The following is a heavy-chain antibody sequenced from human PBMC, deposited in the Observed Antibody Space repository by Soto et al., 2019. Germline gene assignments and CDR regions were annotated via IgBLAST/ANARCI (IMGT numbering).Heavy chain of an antibody. CDR2: IKSKTDGGTT. Sequence: RIPHHPGKRLEWVGRIKSKTDGGTTDNAAPVKGRFTISRDDSRNTLYLQMNSLKTEDTAVYYCTTDLGPITMVRGLIYYYYGMDVWGQGTTVTVS. CDR3: TTDLGPITMVRGLIYYYYGMDV. D-gene: IGHD3-10*01. V-gene: IGHV3-15*01. J-gene: IGHJ6*02.